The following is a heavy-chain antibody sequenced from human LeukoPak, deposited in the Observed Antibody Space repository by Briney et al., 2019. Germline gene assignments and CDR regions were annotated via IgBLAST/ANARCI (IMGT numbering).Heavy chain of an antibody. J-gene: IGHJ2*01. CDR3: ARAHL. CDR1: GGSISSGSYY. V-gene: IGHV4-61*02. CDR2: IYTSGST. Sequence: SQTLSLTCTVSGGSISSGSYYWSWIRQPAGKGLEWIGRIYTSGSTNCNPSLKSRVTISVDTSKNQFSLKLSSVTAADTAVYYCARAHLWGRGTLVTVSS.